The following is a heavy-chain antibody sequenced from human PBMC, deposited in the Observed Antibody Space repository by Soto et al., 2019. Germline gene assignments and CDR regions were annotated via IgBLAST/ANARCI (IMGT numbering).Heavy chain of an antibody. CDR1: GFTFSNAW. Sequence: EVQLVESGGGLVKPGGSLRVSCAASGFTFSNAWMFWVRQAPGKGPEWVGRIKSQTDCGTTDDNTLMKDRFTISREDSKNTLYLEMSSLDSEDTAVYYFCTGVAMVRSAALAYWGQGVLVTVSS. V-gene: IGHV3-15*07. CDR2: IKSQTDCGTT. D-gene: IGHD3-10*01. CDR3: CTGVAMVRSAALAY. J-gene: IGHJ4*02.